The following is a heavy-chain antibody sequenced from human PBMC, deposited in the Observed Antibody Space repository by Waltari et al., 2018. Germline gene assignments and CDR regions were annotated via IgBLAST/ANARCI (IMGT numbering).Heavy chain of an antibody. Sequence: QVQLQESGPGLVKPSETLSLTCTVSGGSISSHYWSWIRQPPGKGLEWIGYIYYSGSTNYNPSPKSRVTISVDTSKNQFSRKLSSVTAADTAVYYCARVEVGYSSSFDPWGQGTLVTVSS. CDR3: ARVEVGYSSSFDP. J-gene: IGHJ5*02. D-gene: IGHD6-19*01. CDR2: IYYSGST. V-gene: IGHV4-59*11. CDR1: GGSISSHY.